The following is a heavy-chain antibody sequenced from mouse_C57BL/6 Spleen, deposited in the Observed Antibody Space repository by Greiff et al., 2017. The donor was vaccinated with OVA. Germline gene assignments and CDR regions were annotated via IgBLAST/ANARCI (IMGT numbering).Heavy chain of an antibody. D-gene: IGHD2-4*01. CDR1: GFTFSDYG. CDR3: ARIYDYDDYYAMDY. Sequence: DVMLVESGGGLVKPGGSLKLSCAASGFTFSDYGMHWVRQAPEKGLEWVAYISSGSSTIYYADTVKGRFTISRDNAKNTLFLQMTSLRSEDTAMYYGARIYDYDDYYAMDYWGKGTSVTVSS. CDR2: ISSGSSTI. J-gene: IGHJ4*01. V-gene: IGHV5-17*01.